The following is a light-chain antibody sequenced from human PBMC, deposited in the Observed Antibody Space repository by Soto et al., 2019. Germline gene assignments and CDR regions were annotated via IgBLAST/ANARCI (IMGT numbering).Light chain of an antibody. V-gene: IGKV3-20*01. CDR2: GAS. J-gene: IGKJ2*01. Sequence: LILTQSPGTLSLSPGERATLSCRASESVRNNSLAWYQQHRGQAPRLLIFGASSRATGIPDRFTGTGSGADLSLTISRLEPQDCAVYFCHHYGYVADTFGQSPKLEI. CDR1: ESVRNNS. CDR3: HHYGYVADT.